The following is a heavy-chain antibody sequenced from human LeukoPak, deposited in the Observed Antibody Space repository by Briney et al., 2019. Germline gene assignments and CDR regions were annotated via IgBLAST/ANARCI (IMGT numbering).Heavy chain of an antibody. CDR1: GFTFSSYS. V-gene: IGHV3-48*01. D-gene: IGHD6-19*01. CDR2: ISSSSSTI. CDR3: ARDDAVAGGLCFDY. Sequence: GGSLRLSCAASGFTFSSYSMNWVRQAPGKGLEWVSYISSSSSTIYYADSVKGRFTISRGNAKNSLYLQMNSLRAEDTAVYYCARDDAVAGGLCFDYWGQGTLVTVSS. J-gene: IGHJ4*02.